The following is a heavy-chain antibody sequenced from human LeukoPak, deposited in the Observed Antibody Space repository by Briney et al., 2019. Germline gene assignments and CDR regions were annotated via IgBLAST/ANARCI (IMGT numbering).Heavy chain of an antibody. Sequence: SQTLSLTCAISGDSVSSNSAAWSWIRQSPSRGLEWLGRTYYRSKWYNDYAVSMRGRITINPDTSKNHFFLQLNSVTPEDTGIYYCAGQKNGWIDYWGQGTLVTVSS. J-gene: IGHJ4*02. CDR2: TYYRSKWYN. CDR1: GDSVSSNSAA. CDR3: AGQKNGWIDY. D-gene: IGHD6-19*01. V-gene: IGHV6-1*01.